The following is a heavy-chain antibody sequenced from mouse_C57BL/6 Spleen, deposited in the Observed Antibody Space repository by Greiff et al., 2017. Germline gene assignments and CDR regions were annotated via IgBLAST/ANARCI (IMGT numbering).Heavy chain of an antibody. Sequence: EVKRLESGPELVKPGASVKISCKASGYSFTGYYLNWVKQSTEKSLEWIGEINPSTGGNTYNQKFKAKATLHVDKSSSTAYMQHQSLTSEDTAVYYCARLGSEDSSSYIDYWGQGTTLTVSS. CDR3: ARLGSEDSSSYIDY. D-gene: IGHD3-2*02. CDR1: GYSFTGYY. V-gene: IGHV1-42*01. J-gene: IGHJ2*01. CDR2: INPSTGGN.